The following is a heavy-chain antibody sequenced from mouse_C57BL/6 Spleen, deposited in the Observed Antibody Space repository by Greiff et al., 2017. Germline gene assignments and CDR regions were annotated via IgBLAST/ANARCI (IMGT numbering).Heavy chain of an antibody. J-gene: IGHJ1*03. CDR1: GVDFSRYW. CDR2: INPDSSTI. Sequence: CTASGVDFSRYWMSWVRRAPGKGLEWIGEINPDSSTINYAPSLKDKFIISRDNAKNTLYLQMSKVRSEDTALYYCAREDYYGSSYWYFDVWGTGTTVTVSS. CDR3: AREDYYGSSYWYFDV. V-gene: IGHV4-1*01. D-gene: IGHD1-1*01.